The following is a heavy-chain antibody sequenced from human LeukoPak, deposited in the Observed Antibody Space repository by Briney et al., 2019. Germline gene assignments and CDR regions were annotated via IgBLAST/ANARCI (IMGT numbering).Heavy chain of an antibody. J-gene: IGHJ4*02. CDR2: IRSEAYSGTT. V-gene: IGHV3-49*03. CDR3: TDSSGYLLPDY. D-gene: IGHD3-22*01. Sequence: PGGSLRLSCSASGFTFRDYTVSWFRQAPGKGLEWAGLIRSEAYSGTTEYATSVKDRFTISRDDSNSIAYLHMNSLKTEDTAVYYCTDSSGYLLPDYWGQGTLVTVSS. CDR1: GFTFRDYT.